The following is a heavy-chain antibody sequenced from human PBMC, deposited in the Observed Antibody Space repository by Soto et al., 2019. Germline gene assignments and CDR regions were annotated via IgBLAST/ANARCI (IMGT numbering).Heavy chain of an antibody. D-gene: IGHD4-17*01. CDR2: IYYIGST. V-gene: IGHV4-59*08. Sequence: ASETLSLTCTVSGGSITYYYLSWIRQPPGKGLEWIGYIYYIGSTNYNPSLKSRVTISVDTSKNQFSLKLSSVTAADTAVYYCARRAGGYGDYAGYYFDSWGQGTLVTVSS. CDR3: ARRAGGYGDYAGYYFDS. CDR1: GGSITYYY. J-gene: IGHJ4*02.